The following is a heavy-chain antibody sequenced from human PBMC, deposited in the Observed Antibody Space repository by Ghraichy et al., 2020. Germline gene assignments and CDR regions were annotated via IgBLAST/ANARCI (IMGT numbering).Heavy chain of an antibody. Sequence: GGSLRLSCAASGFTFSSYAMSWVRQAPGKGLEWVSGITGSGGTTYYVDSVKGRFTMSRDNSKNTLYLQMNVLRVEDTAVYFCARGGYCSGTTCSSPPADDWGQGTLVTVSS. J-gene: IGHJ4*02. V-gene: IGHV3-23*01. D-gene: IGHD2-2*01. CDR2: ITGSGGTT. CDR1: GFTFSSYA. CDR3: ARGGYCSGTTCSSPPADD.